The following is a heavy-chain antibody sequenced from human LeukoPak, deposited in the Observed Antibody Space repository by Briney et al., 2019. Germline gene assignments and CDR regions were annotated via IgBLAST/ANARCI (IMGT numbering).Heavy chain of an antibody. CDR3: AKEKGGASIFDY. CDR1: GFTFSSYG. D-gene: IGHD1-26*01. J-gene: IGHJ4*02. Sequence: GGSLRLSCAASGFTFSSYGMHWVRQAPGKGLEWVSYISSSGSTIYYADSVKGRFTISRDNAKNSLYLQMNSLRAEDTAVYYCAKEKGGASIFDYWGQGTLVTVSS. CDR2: ISSSGSTI. V-gene: IGHV3-48*04.